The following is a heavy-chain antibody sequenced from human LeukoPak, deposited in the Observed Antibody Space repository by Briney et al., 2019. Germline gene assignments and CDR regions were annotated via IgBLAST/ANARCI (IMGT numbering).Heavy chain of an antibody. Sequence: GGSLRLSCAASGFTFSDYYMSWIRQAPGEGLEWVSYISSSGSTIYYADSVKGRFTISRDNAKNSLYLQMNSLRAEDTAVYYCASGDYVALIDYWGQGTLVTVSS. CDR2: ISSSGSTI. V-gene: IGHV3-11*01. D-gene: IGHD4-17*01. J-gene: IGHJ4*02. CDR3: ASGDYVALIDY. CDR1: GFTFSDYY.